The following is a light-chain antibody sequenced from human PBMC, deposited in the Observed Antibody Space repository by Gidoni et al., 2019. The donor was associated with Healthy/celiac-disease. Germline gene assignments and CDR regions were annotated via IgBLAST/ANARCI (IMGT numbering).Light chain of an antibody. V-gene: IGKV3-20*01. J-gene: IGKJ4*01. CDR2: GAS. CDR3: QQYGRSPLT. CDR1: QSVSSSY. Sequence: IVLTQSPGTLSLSPGERATLSCRASQSVSSSYLAWYQQKPGQAPRLLIYGASNRATGIPDRFSGSGSGTDFTLTISRLEPEDFAVYYCQQYGRSPLTFGGGTKVEIK.